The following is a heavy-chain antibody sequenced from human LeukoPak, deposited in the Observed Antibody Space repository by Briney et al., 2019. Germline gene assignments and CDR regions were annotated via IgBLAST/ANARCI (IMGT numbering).Heavy chain of an antibody. V-gene: IGHV3-7*01. Sequence: GGSLRLSSAASGFTFSSYWMSWVRQAPGKGLEWVANIKQDGSEKYYVDSVKGRFTISRDNAKNSLYLQMNSLRAEDTAVYYCARDDCSSISCYHNWFDPWGQGTLVTVSS. J-gene: IGHJ5*02. CDR1: GFTFSSYW. CDR3: ARDDCSSISCYHNWFDP. CDR2: IKQDGSEK. D-gene: IGHD2-2*01.